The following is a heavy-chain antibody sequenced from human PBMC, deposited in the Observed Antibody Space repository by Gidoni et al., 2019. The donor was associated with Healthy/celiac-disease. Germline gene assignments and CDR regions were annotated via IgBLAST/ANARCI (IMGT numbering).Heavy chain of an antibody. D-gene: IGHD3-10*01. Sequence: EVQLVESGGGLVQPGRSLRLSCAASGFTFDDYAMPWVRQAPGKGVEWVSGISWNSGSIGYADSVKGRFTISRDNAKNSLYLQMNSLRAEDTALYYCAKGIYGSGSSTSYFDYWGQGTLVTVSS. CDR3: AKGIYGSGSSTSYFDY. CDR1: GFTFDDYA. CDR2: ISWNSGSI. J-gene: IGHJ4*02. V-gene: IGHV3-9*01.